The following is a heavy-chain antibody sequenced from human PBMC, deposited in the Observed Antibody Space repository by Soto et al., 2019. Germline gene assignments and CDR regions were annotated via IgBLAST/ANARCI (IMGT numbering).Heavy chain of an antibody. CDR2: IIPIFGTA. CDR1: GGTFSSYA. Sequence: QVQLVQSGAEVKKPGSSVKVSCKASGGTFSSYAISWVRQAPGQGLEWMGGIIPIFGTADYAQKFQGRVTITADASTGTGYMERSRLRSEDTAVDSCASHSGSSPEGRYYSGMDVWGQGTTVTVSS. J-gene: IGHJ6*02. CDR3: ASHSGSSPEGRYYSGMDV. D-gene: IGHD1-26*01. V-gene: IGHV1-69*12.